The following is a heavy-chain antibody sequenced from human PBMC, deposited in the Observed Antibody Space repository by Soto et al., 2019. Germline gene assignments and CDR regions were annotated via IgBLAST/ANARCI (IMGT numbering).Heavy chain of an antibody. D-gene: IGHD2-21*01. CDR3: ARAGHFDSRREFDT. Sequence: GASVKVSCKASGDTFNNYDINWVRQATGQRLEWMGWMNPNSGNTGYAQKFQGRVTMTRDTSIHTAYMELSSLRSEDTAIYYCARAGHFDSRREFDTWGQGTLVTVSS. CDR1: GDTFNNYD. CDR2: MNPNSGNT. V-gene: IGHV1-8*01. J-gene: IGHJ5*02.